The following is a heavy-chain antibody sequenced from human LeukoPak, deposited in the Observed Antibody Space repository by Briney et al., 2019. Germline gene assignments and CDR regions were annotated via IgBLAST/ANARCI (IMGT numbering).Heavy chain of an antibody. D-gene: IGHD1-14*01. J-gene: IGHJ4*02. CDR3: AIIGAAGGTTSAKKFDD. CDR1: RFTLSSYG. CDR2: ISDYGGNK. Sequence: GRSLRLSCAASRFTLSSYGIHWVRQAPGKGLQLVAAISDYGGNKYSSDSMKGRFTISRDNSQNLVYLQMNSLRTEDTAVYYCAIIGAAGGTTSAKKFDDWGQGTLVTVSS. V-gene: IGHV3-30*03.